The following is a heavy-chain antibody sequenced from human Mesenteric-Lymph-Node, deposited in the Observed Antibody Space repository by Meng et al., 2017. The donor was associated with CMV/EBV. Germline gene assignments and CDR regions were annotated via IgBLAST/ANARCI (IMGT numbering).Heavy chain of an antibody. CDR2: INHSGST. V-gene: IGHV4-34*01. CDR1: GGSFSGYY. CDR3: ARHQRWLKSEGGFNY. D-gene: IGHD4-23*01. Sequence: QVQLQQWGGGLLQPSETLSLTCAVYGGSFSGYYWSWIRQPPGKGLEWIGEINHSGSTNYNPSLKSRVTISVDTSKNQFSLKLSSVTAADTAVYYCARHQRWLKSEGGFNYWGQGTLVTVSS. J-gene: IGHJ4*02.